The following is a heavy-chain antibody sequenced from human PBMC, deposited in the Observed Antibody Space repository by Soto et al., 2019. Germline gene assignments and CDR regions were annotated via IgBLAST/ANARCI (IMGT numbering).Heavy chain of an antibody. J-gene: IGHJ4*02. CDR2: ISAYNGNT. CDR1: GYTFTSYG. D-gene: IGHD3-10*01. Sequence: GASVKVSCKASGYTFTSYGISWVRQAPGQGLEWMGWISAYNGNTNYAQKLQGRVTMTTDTSTSTAYMELRSLRSDDTAVYYCAALRITMVRGVIITPNYFDYWGQGTLVTVSS. CDR3: AALRITMVRGVIITPNYFDY. V-gene: IGHV1-18*01.